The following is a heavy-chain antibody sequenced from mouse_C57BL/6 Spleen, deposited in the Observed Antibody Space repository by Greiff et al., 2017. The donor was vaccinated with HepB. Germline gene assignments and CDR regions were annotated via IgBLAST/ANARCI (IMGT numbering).Heavy chain of an antibody. CDR3: ARKNYDYDVFDY. J-gene: IGHJ2*01. CDR2: IDPSDSYT. D-gene: IGHD2-4*01. V-gene: IGHV1-50*01. Sequence: VQLQQSGAELVKPGASVKLSCKASGYTFTSYWMQWVKQRPGQGLEWIGEIDPSDSYTNYNQKFKGKATLTVDTSSSTAYMQLSSLTSEDSAVYYCARKNYDYDVFDYWGQGTTLTVSS. CDR1: GYTFTSYW.